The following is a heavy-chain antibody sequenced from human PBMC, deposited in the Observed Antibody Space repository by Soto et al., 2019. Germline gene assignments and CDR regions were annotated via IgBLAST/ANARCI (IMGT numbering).Heavy chain of an antibody. CDR3: ARGCMTTVTYWFDH. V-gene: IGHV1-69*13. Sequence: ASVKVSCKASGGTFSNYAISWVRQAPGQGLEWMGGIIPMFGVANYTQKFQGRVTITADESTNTTYMELSSLKSEDTAVYYCARGCMTTVTYWFDHWGQGTLVTVSS. J-gene: IGHJ5*02. D-gene: IGHD4-4*01. CDR1: GGTFSNYA. CDR2: IIPMFGVA.